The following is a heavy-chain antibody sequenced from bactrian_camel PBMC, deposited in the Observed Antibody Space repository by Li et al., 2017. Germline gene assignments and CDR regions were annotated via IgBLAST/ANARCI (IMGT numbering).Heavy chain of an antibody. V-gene: IGHV3S53*01. CDR1: GYRYSTYC. Sequence: QVQLVESGGGSVQVGGSLRLSCVASGYRYSTYCMGWFRQVPGNEREPLASIDSDGRTSVADSVKGRFTISRDNAKQSVYLQMNSLLPEDTAVYYCAADRFACLKEPGSRWDQNEYHYWGQGTQVTVS. D-gene: IGHD6*01. CDR2: IDSDGRT. J-gene: IGHJ4*01. CDR3: AADRFACLKEPGSRWDQNEYHY.